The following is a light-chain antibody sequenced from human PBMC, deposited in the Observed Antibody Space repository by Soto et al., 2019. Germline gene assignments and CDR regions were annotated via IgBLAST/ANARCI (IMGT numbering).Light chain of an antibody. CDR2: EVS. Sequence: QSVLTQPASVSGSPGQSITISCTGTSSDVGYFKYVSWYQHHPGKAPKLLIYEVSDRPSGLSNRFSGSKSGNTASLTISGLQAEDEAAYYCSSYTITNTVIFGGGTKLTVL. J-gene: IGLJ2*01. CDR3: SSYTITNTVI. V-gene: IGLV2-14*01. CDR1: SSDVGYFKY.